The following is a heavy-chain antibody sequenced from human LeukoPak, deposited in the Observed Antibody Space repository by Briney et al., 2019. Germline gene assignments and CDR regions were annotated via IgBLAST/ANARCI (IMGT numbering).Heavy chain of an antibody. J-gene: IGHJ5*02. D-gene: IGHD3-16*01. CDR2: IRFDGSST. CDR1: GFTFSNYW. Sequence: GGSLRLSCVGPGFTFSNYWMHWVRQAPGKGLIWVSRIRFDGSSTMYADSVKGRFTISRDNAKNALYLHMNSLRAEDTAVYYCARYDYYSSWGQGTLVTVSS. V-gene: IGHV3-74*03. CDR3: ARYDYYSS.